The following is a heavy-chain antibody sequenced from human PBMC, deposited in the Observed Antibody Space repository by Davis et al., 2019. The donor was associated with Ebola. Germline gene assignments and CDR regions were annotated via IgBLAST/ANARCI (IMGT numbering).Heavy chain of an antibody. Sequence: ASVKVSCKASGYTFTSYAMHWVRQAPGQRLEWMGWMNPNSGNTGYAQKFQGRVTMTRNTSISTAYMELSSLRSEDTAVYYCARQTFLPAAILFDPWGQGTLVTVSS. CDR2: MNPNSGNT. CDR3: ARQTFLPAAILFDP. D-gene: IGHD2-2*01. J-gene: IGHJ5*02. CDR1: GYTFTSYA. V-gene: IGHV1-8*02.